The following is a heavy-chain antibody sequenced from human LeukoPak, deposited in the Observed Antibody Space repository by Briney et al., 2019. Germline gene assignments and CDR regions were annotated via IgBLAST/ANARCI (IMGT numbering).Heavy chain of an antibody. CDR3: AKALQGAAGLVDY. J-gene: IGHJ4*02. Sequence: GESLKISCKGSGYSFTSYWIGWVRPMPGKGLEWMGIIYPGDSDTRYSPSFQGQVTISADKSISTAYLQWSSLRAEDTAVYYCAKALQGAAGLVDYWGQGTLVTVSS. CDR1: GYSFTSYW. V-gene: IGHV5-51*01. CDR2: IYPGDSDT. D-gene: IGHD6-13*01.